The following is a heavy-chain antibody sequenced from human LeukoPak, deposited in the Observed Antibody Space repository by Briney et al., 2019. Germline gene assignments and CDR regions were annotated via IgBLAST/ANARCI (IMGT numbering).Heavy chain of an antibody. V-gene: IGHV3-7*01. CDR2: IKQDGSEK. J-gene: IGHJ4*02. D-gene: IGHD3-22*01. Sequence: GGSLRLSCAASGFTFSSYWMSWVCQAPGKGLEWVANIKQDGSEKYYVDSVKGRFTISRDNAKNSLYLQMNGLRAEDTAVYYCAREIVVQYYDSSDYWGQGTLVTVSS. CDR3: AREIVVQYYDSSDY. CDR1: GFTFSSYW.